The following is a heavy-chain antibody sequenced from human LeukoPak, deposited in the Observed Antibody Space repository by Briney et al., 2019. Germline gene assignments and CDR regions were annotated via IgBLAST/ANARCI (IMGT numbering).Heavy chain of an antibody. V-gene: IGHV3-7*01. CDR3: ARDLSYGGGDCYSNWFNP. Sequence: GGSLRLSCAASGFTFSSYWMSWVRQAPGKGLEWVANIKQDGSEKYYVDSVKGRFTISRDNAKNSLYLQMNSLRAEDTAVYYCARDLSYGGGDCYSNWFNPGAREPWSPSPQ. D-gene: IGHD2-21*02. CDR2: IKQDGSEK. CDR1: GFTFSSYW. J-gene: IGHJ5*02.